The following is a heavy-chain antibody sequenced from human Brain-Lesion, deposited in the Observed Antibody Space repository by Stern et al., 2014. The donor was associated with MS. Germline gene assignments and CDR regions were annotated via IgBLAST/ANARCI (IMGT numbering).Heavy chain of an antibody. V-gene: IGHV4-39*01. D-gene: IGHD1-26*01. CDR1: GGSISSSTYY. Sequence: VQLVESGPGLVKPSETLSLTCTVSGGSISSSTYYWAWIRQPPGQGLEWIGNIYYSGFTYYTPSLKSRVTISVDMSKNQFSLKLSSVTAADTAIYYCARHDSVPRPSQLYSARDRGPGYFDYWGQGTLVTVSS. CDR3: ARHDSVPRPSQLYSARDRGPGYFDY. J-gene: IGHJ4*02. CDR2: IYYSGFT.